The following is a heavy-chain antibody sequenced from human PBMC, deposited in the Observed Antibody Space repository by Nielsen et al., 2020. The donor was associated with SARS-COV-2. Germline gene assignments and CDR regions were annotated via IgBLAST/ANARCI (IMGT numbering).Heavy chain of an antibody. CDR3: ARGLTNYAGYYYMDV. D-gene: IGHD4/OR15-4a*01. Sequence: SETLSLTCAVSGGSISSSNWWSWVRQPPGEGLEWIGEINQSGSTNYNPSLKSRVTMSLDTSQIHLSLRLTSVTAADTALYYCARGLTNYAGYYYMDVWGKGTTVTVSS. J-gene: IGHJ6*03. CDR1: GGSISSSNW. V-gene: IGHV4-4*02. CDR2: INQSGST.